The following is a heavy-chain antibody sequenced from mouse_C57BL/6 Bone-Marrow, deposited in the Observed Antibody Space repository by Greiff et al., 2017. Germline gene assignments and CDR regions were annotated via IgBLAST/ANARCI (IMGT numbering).Heavy chain of an antibody. V-gene: IGHV8-8*01. CDR2: TWWDDDK. Sequence: QVTLKESGPGILQPSQTLSLTCSFSGFSLSTFGMGVGWIRQPSGKGLEWLAHTWWDDDKYYNPALKSRLTISKDTSKKQVFLKIANVDTADTATYYCARFPYDYDTYYFDYGGQGTTLTVSS. J-gene: IGHJ2*01. D-gene: IGHD2-4*01. CDR1: GFSLSTFGMG. CDR3: ARFPYDYDTYYFDY.